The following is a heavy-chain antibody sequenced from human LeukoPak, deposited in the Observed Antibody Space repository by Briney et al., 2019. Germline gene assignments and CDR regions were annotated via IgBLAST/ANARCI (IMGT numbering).Heavy chain of an antibody. J-gene: IGHJ4*02. CDR3: TTGSPLFGY. V-gene: IGHV1-2*02. CDR1: GYTFTGYY. CDR2: INPNSGGT. Sequence: ASVKVSCKASGYTFTGYYMHWVRQAPGQGLEWMGWINPNSGGTNFAQKFQGRVTMTTDTSISTAYMELSRLRSDDTAVYYCTTGSPLFGYWGQGTLVTVSS. D-gene: IGHD1-26*01.